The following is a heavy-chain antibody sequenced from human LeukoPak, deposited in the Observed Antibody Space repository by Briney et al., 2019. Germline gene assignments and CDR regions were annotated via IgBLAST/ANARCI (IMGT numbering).Heavy chain of an antibody. V-gene: IGHV4-59*08. CDR1: GGSISSYY. CDR2: IYYSGST. Sequence: PSETLSLTCTVSGGSISSYYWSWIRQPPGKGLEWIGYIYYSGSTNYNPSLKSRVTISVDTSKNQFSLKLSSVTAADTAVYYCARHERGSGGTNWYFDLWGRGTLVTVSS. CDR3: ARHERGSGGTNWYFDL. D-gene: IGHD6-19*01. J-gene: IGHJ2*01.